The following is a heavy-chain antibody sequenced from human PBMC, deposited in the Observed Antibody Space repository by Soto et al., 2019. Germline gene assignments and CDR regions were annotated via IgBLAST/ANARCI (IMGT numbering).Heavy chain of an antibody. Sequence: EVQLLESGGGLVQPGESLRLSCAASGFTFSIYAMTWVRQSPGKGLEWVSPMSRTGDNTYYADSVKGRFTISRDNSKNTLYLQMNSLRAEDTAIYYCAKDQSNSNPLYYFDFWGPGTLVTVSS. D-gene: IGHD3-22*01. CDR2: MSRTGDNT. CDR1: GFTFSIYA. J-gene: IGHJ4*02. CDR3: AKDQSNSNPLYYFDF. V-gene: IGHV3-23*01.